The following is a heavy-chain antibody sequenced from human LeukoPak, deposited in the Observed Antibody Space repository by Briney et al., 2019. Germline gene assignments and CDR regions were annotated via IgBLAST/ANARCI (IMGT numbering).Heavy chain of an antibody. J-gene: IGHJ4*02. Sequence: ASVKVSCKPSGYTFTDFYIHWVRQAPGQGLEYMGRINAHNGGTVYALQFQGRLSMTRDTSISTAYMELQSLRSEDTAVYYCARDHDYEGLKGNYWGRGTMVTVSS. CDR2: INAHNGGT. CDR1: GYTFTDFY. V-gene: IGHV1-2*06. D-gene: IGHD3-16*01. CDR3: ARDHDYEGLKGNY.